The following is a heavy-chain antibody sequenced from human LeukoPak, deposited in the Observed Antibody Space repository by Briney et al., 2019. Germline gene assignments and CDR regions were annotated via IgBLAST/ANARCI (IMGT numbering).Heavy chain of an antibody. J-gene: IGHJ5*02. CDR3: VRPMGMGVDP. V-gene: IGHV3-53*01. Sequence: GGSLRLSCAASGFTVNINYMSWVRQTPGKGLEWVSVLYSGGATYYADPVKGRFTISRDNSKNTLYLQMNSLRPEDTAVYYCVRPMGMGVDPWGQGNLGNVPS. CDR1: GFTVNINY. D-gene: IGHD3-10*01. CDR2: LYSGGAT.